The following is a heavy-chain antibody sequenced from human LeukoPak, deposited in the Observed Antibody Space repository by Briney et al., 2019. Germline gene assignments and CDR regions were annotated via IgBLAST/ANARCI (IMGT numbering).Heavy chain of an antibody. Sequence: GASVKVSCKASGYTFTGYYMHWVRQAPGQGLEWMGWINPNSGGTNYAQKFQGWVTMTRDTSISTAYMELSRLRSDDTAVYYYARGTRRSSSTEEITYGMDVWGQGTTVTVSS. CDR3: ARGTRRSSSTEEITYGMDV. CDR2: INPNSGGT. CDR1: GYTFTGYY. J-gene: IGHJ6*02. D-gene: IGHD2-2*01. V-gene: IGHV1-2*04.